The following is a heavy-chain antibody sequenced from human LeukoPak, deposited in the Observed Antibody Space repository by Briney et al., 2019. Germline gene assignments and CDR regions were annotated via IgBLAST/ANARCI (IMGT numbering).Heavy chain of an antibody. CDR1: GFTFSSYG. Sequence: AGGSLRLSCAASGFTFSSYGMHWVRQAPGRGLEWVAVISYDESNKYYADSVKGRFTISRDNSKNTLYLQMNSLRAEDTAVYYCAKDWNWGSRDYYYGMDVWGQGTTVTVSS. V-gene: IGHV3-30*18. CDR3: AKDWNWGSRDYYYGMDV. CDR2: ISYDESNK. D-gene: IGHD7-27*01. J-gene: IGHJ6*02.